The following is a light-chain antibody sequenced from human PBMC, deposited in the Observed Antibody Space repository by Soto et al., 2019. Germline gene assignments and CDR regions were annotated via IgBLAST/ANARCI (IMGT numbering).Light chain of an antibody. CDR3: AAWDDSLNGWV. CDR2: SNN. CDR1: SSNIGSNT. J-gene: IGLJ3*02. V-gene: IGLV1-44*01. Sequence: QSVLTQPPSASGTPGQRVTISCSGSSSNIGSNTVDWYQQLPGTAPKLLIYSNNQRPSGVPGRFYGSKSGTSASLAISGLQSEDEADYYCAAWDDSLNGWVFGGGTKLTVL.